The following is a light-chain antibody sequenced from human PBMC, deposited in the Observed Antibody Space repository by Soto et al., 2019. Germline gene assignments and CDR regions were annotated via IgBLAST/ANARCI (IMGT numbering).Light chain of an antibody. CDR1: QTISTY. J-gene: IGKJ2*01. V-gene: IGKV1-39*01. CDR3: QKSSRIPYT. Sequence: DIQMTQSPSSLSASVGDRVTITCRASQTISTYLNWYQQNPGKAPKLLIYAASNLQNGVPSRFSGSGSGTDFTLTISSLQPEDFATYYCQKSSRIPYTFGQGTKLEIK. CDR2: AAS.